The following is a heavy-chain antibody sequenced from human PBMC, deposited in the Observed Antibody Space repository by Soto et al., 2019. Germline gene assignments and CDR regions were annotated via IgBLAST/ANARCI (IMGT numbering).Heavy chain of an antibody. V-gene: IGHV1-18*01. Sequence: QVQLVQSGAEVKKPGASVKVSCQASGYSFPSYGIGWVRQAPGQGLEWMGWIHPYGGNRIYAQRFQDRVTMTTHTSTATAYMELRSLKSDDTAVFYCARVSITTLGVGIDYWGQGTLVIVSS. CDR3: ARVSITTLGVGIDY. CDR2: IHPYGGNR. J-gene: IGHJ4*02. CDR1: GYSFPSYG. D-gene: IGHD3-3*01.